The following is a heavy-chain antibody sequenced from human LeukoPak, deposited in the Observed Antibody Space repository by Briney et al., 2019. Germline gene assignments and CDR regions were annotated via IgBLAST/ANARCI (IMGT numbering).Heavy chain of an antibody. Sequence: GASVKVSCKASGYTFTGYYMHWVRQAPGQGLEWMGWINPNSGGTNYAQKFQGRVTMTRDTSISTAYMELSRLRSDDTAVYYCARSTNYYDSSGYVHWGQGTLVTVSS. V-gene: IGHV1-2*02. CDR1: GYTFTGYY. CDR3: ARSTNYYDSSGYVH. D-gene: IGHD3-22*01. J-gene: IGHJ4*02. CDR2: INPNSGGT.